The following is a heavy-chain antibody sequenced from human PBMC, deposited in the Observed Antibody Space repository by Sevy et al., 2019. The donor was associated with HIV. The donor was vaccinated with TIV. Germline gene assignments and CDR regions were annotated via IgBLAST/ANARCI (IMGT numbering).Heavy chain of an antibody. D-gene: IGHD2-2*01. Sequence: GSLRLSCAASGFTFSSYAMSWVRQPPGKGLEWVASFSFGCGKINYADSVKGRFTISRDNSKNTLFLQMNRLRAEDTAVHYCAREGCSRPHDYWGQRTLVTVSS. J-gene: IGHJ4*02. CDR1: GFTFSSYA. V-gene: IGHV3-23*01. CDR3: AREGCSRPHDY. CDR2: FSFGCGKI.